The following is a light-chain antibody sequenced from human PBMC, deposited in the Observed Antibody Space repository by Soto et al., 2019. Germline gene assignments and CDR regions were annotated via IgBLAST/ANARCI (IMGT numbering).Light chain of an antibody. V-gene: IGKV1-5*03. CDR1: QSISSW. J-gene: IGKJ4*02. CDR2: KAS. CDR3: QQYNSYLT. Sequence: DIQMTQSPSTLPASVGDRVTITCRASQSISSWLAWYQQKPGKAPKLLIYKASSLESGVPSRFSGSGSGTEFTLTISSLQSDYFATYYCQQYNSYLTFGGGTKVEIK.